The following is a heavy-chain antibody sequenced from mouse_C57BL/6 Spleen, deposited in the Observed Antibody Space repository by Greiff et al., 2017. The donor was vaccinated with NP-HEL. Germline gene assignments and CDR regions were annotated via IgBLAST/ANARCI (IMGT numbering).Heavy chain of an antibody. D-gene: IGHD3-3*01. CDR1: GYSIPSGYY. CDR2: ISYDGSN. CDR3: ARKVRDDYFDD. J-gene: IGHJ2*01. Sequence: EESGPGLVKPSQSLSLTCSVTGYSIPSGYYWNWIRQFPGNKLEWMGSISYDGSNNYNPSLKNRISITRDTSKNQFFLKLNSVTTEDTATYYCARKVRDDYFDDWGQGTTLTVSS. V-gene: IGHV3-6*01.